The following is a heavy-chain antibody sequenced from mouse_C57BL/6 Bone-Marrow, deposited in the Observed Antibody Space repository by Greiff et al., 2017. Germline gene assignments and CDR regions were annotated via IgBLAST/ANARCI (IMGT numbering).Heavy chain of an antibody. V-gene: IGHV1-69*01. CDR1: GYTFTSYW. CDR2: IDPSDSYT. CDR3: AREGNWEVGFDY. D-gene: IGHD4-1*01. Sequence: QVQLKQPGAELVMPGASVKLSCKASGYTFTSYWMHWVKQRPGQGLEWIGEIDPSDSYTNYNQKFKGKSTLTVDKSSSTAYMQLSSLTSEDSAVYSCAREGNWEVGFDYWGQGTTLTVSS. J-gene: IGHJ2*01.